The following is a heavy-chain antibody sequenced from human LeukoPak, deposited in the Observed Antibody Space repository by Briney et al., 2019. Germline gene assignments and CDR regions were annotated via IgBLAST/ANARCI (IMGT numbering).Heavy chain of an antibody. Sequence: PGESLKISCKGSGYSFTSYWIGWVRQMPGKGLEWMGIIYPGDSDTRYSPSFQGQVTISADKSISTAYLQWSSLKASDTAMYYCARSHRGLLWFGGVFDYWGQGTLVTVSS. CDR2: IYPGDSDT. CDR1: GYSFTSYW. D-gene: IGHD3-10*01. V-gene: IGHV5-51*01. CDR3: ARSHRGLLWFGGVFDY. J-gene: IGHJ4*02.